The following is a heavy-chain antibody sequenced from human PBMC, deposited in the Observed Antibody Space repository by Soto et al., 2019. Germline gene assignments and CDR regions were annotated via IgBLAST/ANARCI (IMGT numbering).Heavy chain of an antibody. CDR2: IYYSGST. Sequence: QLQLQESGPGLVKPSETLSLTCTVSGGSISSSSYYWGWIRQPPGKGLEWIGSIYYSGSTYYNPSLKSRVTISVDTSKNQFSLKLSSVTAADTAVYYCARSLYLGLSNPYYFDYWGQGTLVTVSS. V-gene: IGHV4-39*01. J-gene: IGHJ4*02. CDR3: ARSLYLGLSNPYYFDY. D-gene: IGHD3-16*02. CDR1: GGSISSSSYY.